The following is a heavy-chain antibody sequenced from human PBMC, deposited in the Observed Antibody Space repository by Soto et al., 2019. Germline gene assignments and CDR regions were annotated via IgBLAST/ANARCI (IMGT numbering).Heavy chain of an antibody. J-gene: IGHJ4*02. D-gene: IGHD3-22*01. Sequence: QQQLQESGPGLVKTSETLSLTCTVFGDSLSSSRYFWGWIRQPPGKGLEWVGSIDYSGSTYYNPSLKSRVTISVDTSKNHFYLNLSSVTAADTAYYYSERPGPSVYYPAFDYWRQGTLVTVS. V-gene: IGHV4-39*02. CDR2: IDYSGST. CDR3: ERPGPSVYYPAFDY. CDR1: GDSLSSSRYF.